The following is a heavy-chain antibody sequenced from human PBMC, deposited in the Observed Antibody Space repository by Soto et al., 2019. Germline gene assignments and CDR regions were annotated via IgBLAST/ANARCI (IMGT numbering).Heavy chain of an antibody. Sequence: QVQLVQSGAEVKKPGASVKVSCKASGYTFTSYYMHWVRQAPGQGLEWMGIINPSGGSTSYAQKFQGRVNMTRDTSTSTVYMELSSLRSEDTAVYYCARAPPSYGGNHAFDYWGQGTLVTVSS. J-gene: IGHJ4*02. CDR2: INPSGGST. V-gene: IGHV1-46*01. CDR1: GYTFTSYY. CDR3: ARAPPSYGGNHAFDY. D-gene: IGHD2-15*01.